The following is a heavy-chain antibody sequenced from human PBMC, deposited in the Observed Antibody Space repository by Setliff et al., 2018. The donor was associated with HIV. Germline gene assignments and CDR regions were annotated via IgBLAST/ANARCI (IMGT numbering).Heavy chain of an antibody. V-gene: IGHV1-46*01. J-gene: IGHJ4*02. Sequence: ASVKVSCKASGYTFTSCFMHWVRQAPGQGLEYMGIINPSDGTTDYTQKFQDRVTMTSDTSTSTVYMELRSLRSGDTAIYYCVKEYHTTATDTRVANYFDYWGQGTRVTVSS. D-gene: IGHD6-13*01. CDR2: INPSDGTT. CDR3: VKEYHTTATDTRVANYFDY. CDR1: GYTFTSCF.